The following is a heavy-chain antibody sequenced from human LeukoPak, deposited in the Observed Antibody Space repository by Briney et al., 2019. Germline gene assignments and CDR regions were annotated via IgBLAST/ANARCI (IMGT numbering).Heavy chain of an antibody. CDR1: GYTFTSYD. V-gene: IGHV1-8*03. CDR3: ARNPKPTPLYSSSWFYPDY. J-gene: IGHJ4*02. D-gene: IGHD6-13*01. CDR2: MNPNSGNT. Sequence: GASVKVSCKASGYTFTSYDINWVRQATGQGLEWMGWMNPNSGNTGYAQKFQGRVTITRNTSISTAYMELSSLRSEDTAVYYCARNPKPTPLYSSSWFYPDYWGQGTLVTVSS.